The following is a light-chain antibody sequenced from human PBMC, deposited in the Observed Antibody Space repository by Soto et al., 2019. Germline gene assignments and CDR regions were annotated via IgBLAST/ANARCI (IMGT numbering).Light chain of an antibody. CDR1: SNDVGGYDY. Sequence: QSVLTQPASVSGSPGQSITISRTGTSNDVGGYDYVSWYQQHPGKAPKFMIYEVTNRPSGVSHRFSGSKSGNTASLTISVLQAEDEADYYCSSYTTTSTYVFGTGTKVTVL. J-gene: IGLJ1*01. CDR3: SSYTTTSTYV. CDR2: EVT. V-gene: IGLV2-14*01.